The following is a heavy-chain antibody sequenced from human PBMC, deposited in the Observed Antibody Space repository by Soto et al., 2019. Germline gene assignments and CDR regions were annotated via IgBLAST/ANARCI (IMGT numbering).Heavy chain of an antibody. J-gene: IGHJ5*02. Sequence: ASVKVSCKASGYTLTSYAMHWVRQAPGQRLEWMGWINAGNGNTKYSQKFQGRVTITRDTSASTAYMELSSLRSEDTAVYYCARGTGRRAYSSWSGWFDPWGQGTLVTVSS. V-gene: IGHV1-3*01. CDR1: GYTLTSYA. CDR2: INAGNGNT. CDR3: ARGTGRRAYSSWSGWFDP. D-gene: IGHD6-6*01.